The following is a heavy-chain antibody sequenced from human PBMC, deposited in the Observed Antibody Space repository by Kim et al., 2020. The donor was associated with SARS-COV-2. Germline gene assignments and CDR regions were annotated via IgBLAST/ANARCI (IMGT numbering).Heavy chain of an antibody. Sequence: SLKSRVTISVATSKTQFSLKLSSVTAADTAVYYCARNFPIWRVRKYYFDYWGQGTLVTVSS. CDR3: ARNFPIWRVRKYYFDY. V-gene: IGHV4-34*13. D-gene: IGHD3-16*01. J-gene: IGHJ4*02.